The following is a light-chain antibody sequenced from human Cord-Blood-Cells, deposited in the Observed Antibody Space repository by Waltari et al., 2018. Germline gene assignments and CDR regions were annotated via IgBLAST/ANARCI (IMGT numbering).Light chain of an antibody. V-gene: IGLV2-23*01. Sequence: QSALTQPASVSGSPGQSITISCTGTSSDVGSYNLVSWYQQHPGKAPKLMIYEGRKRPSGVSNLFSGSKSGNTDSLTISGLQAEDEADYYCCSYAGSSNVVFGGGTKLTVL. J-gene: IGLJ2*01. CDR1: SSDVGSYNL. CDR3: CSYAGSSNVV. CDR2: EGR.